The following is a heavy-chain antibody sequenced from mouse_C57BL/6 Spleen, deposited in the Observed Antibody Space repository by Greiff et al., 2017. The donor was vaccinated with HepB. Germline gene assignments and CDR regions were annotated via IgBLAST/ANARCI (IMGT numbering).Heavy chain of an antibody. Sequence: VQLQQSGPELVKPGASVKISCKASGYAFSSSWMNWVKQRPGKGLEWIGRIYPGDGDTNYNGKFKGKATLTADKSSSTAYMQLSSLTSEDSAVYFCARKSNYHYFDYWGQGTTLTVSS. V-gene: IGHV1-82*01. D-gene: IGHD2-5*01. J-gene: IGHJ2*01. CDR2: IYPGDGDT. CDR1: GYAFSSSW. CDR3: ARKSNYHYFDY.